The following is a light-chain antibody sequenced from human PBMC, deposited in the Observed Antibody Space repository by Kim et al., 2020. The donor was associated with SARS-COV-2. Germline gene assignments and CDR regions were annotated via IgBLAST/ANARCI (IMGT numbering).Light chain of an antibody. V-gene: IGLV3-21*04. CDR2: YDT. CDR1: NLEIKS. Sequence: SYELTQPPSVSVAPGKTASITCGGDNLEIKSVHWYQQKPGQSPVVVIYYDTDRPSGIPERVSGSKSENTATLTISRVEAGDEADYYCQVWDSHTYHWLFGGGTKLTVL. CDR3: QVWDSHTYHWL. J-gene: IGLJ3*02.